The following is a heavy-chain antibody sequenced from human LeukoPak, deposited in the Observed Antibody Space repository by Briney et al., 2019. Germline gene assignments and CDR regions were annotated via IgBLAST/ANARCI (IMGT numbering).Heavy chain of an antibody. J-gene: IGHJ4*02. CDR1: GITLSNYG. CDR2: ISGSGGGT. V-gene: IGHV3-23*01. CDR3: AKRGVVIRVILVGFHKEAYYFVS. Sequence: AGGSLRLSCAVSGITLSNYGMSWVRQAPGKGLEWVAGISGSGGGTNYADSVKGRFTISRDNPKNTLYLQMNGLRAEDTAVYFCAKRGVVIRVILVGFHKEAYYFVSWGRGAVVTVSS. D-gene: IGHD3-22*01.